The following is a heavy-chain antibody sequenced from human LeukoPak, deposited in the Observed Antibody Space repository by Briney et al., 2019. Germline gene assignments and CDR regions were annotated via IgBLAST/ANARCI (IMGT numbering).Heavy chain of an antibody. J-gene: IGHJ6*02. CDR2: IYPGDSDT. Sequence: PGESLKISCEGSGYKFTTYWIGWVRQMPGKGLEWMGIIYPGDSDTRYSPSFQGQVTISADKSISTAYLQWSSLKASDTAMYYCARSSQLGYCSGGSCMDVWGQGTTVTVSS. CDR1: GYKFTTYW. D-gene: IGHD2-15*01. CDR3: ARSSQLGYCSGGSCMDV. V-gene: IGHV5-51*01.